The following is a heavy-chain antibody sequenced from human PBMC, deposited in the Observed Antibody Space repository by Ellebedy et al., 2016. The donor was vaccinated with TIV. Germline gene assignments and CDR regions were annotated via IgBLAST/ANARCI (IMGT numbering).Heavy chain of an antibody. CDR3: AKQLRFDWLSSPDH. CDR1: GFTFSSYA. Sequence: GESLKISCAASGFTFSSYAMSWIRQAPGKGLEWVSAISGSGGSTYYADSVKGRFTISRDNSKNTLYLQMNSLRAEDTAVYYCAKQLRFDWLSSPDHWGQGTLVSVSS. CDR2: ISGSGGST. V-gene: IGHV3-23*01. J-gene: IGHJ5*02. D-gene: IGHD3-9*01.